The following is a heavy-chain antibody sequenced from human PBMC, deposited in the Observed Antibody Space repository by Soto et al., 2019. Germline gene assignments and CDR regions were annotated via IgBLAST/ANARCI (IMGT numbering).Heavy chain of an antibody. CDR3: ARSYSNEYYYGMDV. CDR2: IDPSDSYT. D-gene: IGHD4-4*01. J-gene: IGHJ6*02. Sequence: GESLKISCKVSGYSFTSYWISWLRQMPGKGLEWMGRIDPSDSYTNYSPSFQGHVTISADKSISTAYLQWSSLKASDTAMYYCARSYSNEYYYGMDVWGQGTTVTVSS. V-gene: IGHV5-10-1*01. CDR1: GYSFTSYW.